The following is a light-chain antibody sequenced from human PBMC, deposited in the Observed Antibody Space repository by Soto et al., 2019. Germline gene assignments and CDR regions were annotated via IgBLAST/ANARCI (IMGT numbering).Light chain of an antibody. CDR3: QQSRDLPLT. CDR1: QSVSSN. CDR2: DAS. Sequence: EIVLTQSPATLSLSPGERATLSCRASQSVSSNLTWYQQKPGQAPRLLIYDASNRATGIPVRFSGSGSGTDFTLTISSLETEDFAVYYCQQSRDLPLTLGGGTKVEIK. J-gene: IGKJ4*01. V-gene: IGKV3-11*01.